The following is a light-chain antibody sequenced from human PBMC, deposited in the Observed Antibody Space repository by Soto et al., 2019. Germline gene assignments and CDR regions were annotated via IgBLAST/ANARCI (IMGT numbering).Light chain of an antibody. CDR2: AAS. V-gene: IGKV1-39*01. CDR1: QSISSY. CDR3: QQSYSTPVT. Sequence: DIQMTQSPSSLCASVGDRVTITCRASQSISSYLNWYQQKPGKAPKLLIYAASSLQSGVPSRFSGSGSGTDFTLTISSLQPEDFATYYCQQSYSTPVTFGQGTKVDI. J-gene: IGKJ1*01.